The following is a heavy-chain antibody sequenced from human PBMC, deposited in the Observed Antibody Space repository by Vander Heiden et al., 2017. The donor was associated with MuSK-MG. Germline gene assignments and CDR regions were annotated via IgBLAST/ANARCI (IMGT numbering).Heavy chain of an antibody. J-gene: IGHJ4*02. D-gene: IGHD6-13*01. CDR3: ARDQQQLDYYFDY. CDR1: GFTFSSYA. V-gene: IGHV3-30-3*01. Sequence: QVQLVESGGGVVQPGRSLRLSCPASGFTFSSYAMHWVRPAPGKGLEWVAVISYDGSNKYYADSVKGRFTISRDNSKNTLYLQMNSLRAEDTAVYYCARDQQQLDYYFDYWGQGTLVTVSS. CDR2: ISYDGSNK.